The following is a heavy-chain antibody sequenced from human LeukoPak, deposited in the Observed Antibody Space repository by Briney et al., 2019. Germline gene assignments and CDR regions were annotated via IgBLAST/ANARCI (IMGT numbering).Heavy chain of an antibody. CDR1: GFTFSSYD. J-gene: IGHJ4*02. CDR2: IGTAGDT. CDR3: ARAAYDILTGQPIFDD. D-gene: IGHD3-9*01. Sequence: GGSLRLSYAASGFTFSSYDMHWVRQATGKGLEWVSAIGTAGDTSYPASVKGRVTISTENAKNSMYLQMNSLRAGDTAVYYCARAAYDILTGQPIFDDWGQGTLVTVSS. V-gene: IGHV3-13*01.